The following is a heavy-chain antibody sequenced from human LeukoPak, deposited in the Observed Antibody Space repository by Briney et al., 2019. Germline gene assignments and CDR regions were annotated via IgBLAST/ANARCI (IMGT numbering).Heavy chain of an antibody. CDR3: ARYYYDSSDLYYFDY. CDR1: GGSISSSNW. Sequence: SGTLSLTCAVSGGSISSSNWWSWVRQPPGKGLEWIGEIYHSGSTYYNPSLKSRVTISVDRSKNQFSLKLSSVTAADTAVYYCARYYYDSSDLYYFDYWGQGTLVTVSS. D-gene: IGHD3-22*01. J-gene: IGHJ4*02. CDR2: IYHSGST. V-gene: IGHV4-4*02.